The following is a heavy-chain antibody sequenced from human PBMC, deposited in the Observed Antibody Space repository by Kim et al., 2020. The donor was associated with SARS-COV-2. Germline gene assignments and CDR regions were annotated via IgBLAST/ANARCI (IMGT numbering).Heavy chain of an antibody. CDR1: GFTFSSYS. D-gene: IGHD3-22*01. CDR3: ARRHGYYYDSSGYYNTAFDI. Sequence: GGSLRLSCAASGFTFSSYSMNWVRQAPGKGLEWVSSISSSSSYIYYADSVKGRFTISRDNAKNSLYLQTNSLRAEDTAVYYCARRHGYYYDSSGYYNTAFDIWGQGTMVTVSS. J-gene: IGHJ3*02. V-gene: IGHV3-21*01. CDR2: ISSSSSYI.